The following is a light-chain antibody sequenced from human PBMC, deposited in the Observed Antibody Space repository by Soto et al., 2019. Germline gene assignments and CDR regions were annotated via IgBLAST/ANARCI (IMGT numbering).Light chain of an antibody. J-gene: IGLJ2*01. V-gene: IGLV2-14*03. Sequence: QSALTQPASVSGSPGQSITISCTGTSSDVGGYNYVSWYQHHPGKAPKLMIYDVSNRPSGVSNRFSGSKSGNTASLTISGPQAEAEDDYFCSSYTSSSTVVFGGGTQLTVL. CDR2: DVS. CDR3: SSYTSSSTVV. CDR1: SSDVGGYNY.